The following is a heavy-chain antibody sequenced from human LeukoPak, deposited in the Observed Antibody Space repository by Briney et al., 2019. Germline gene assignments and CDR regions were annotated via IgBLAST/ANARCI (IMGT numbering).Heavy chain of an antibody. CDR2: INPTGTGT. D-gene: IGHD2-8*02. CDR1: GYTFTNYY. CDR3: AREESGGYFDY. J-gene: IGHJ4*02. V-gene: IGHV1-46*01. Sequence: AASVKVSCKASGYTFTNYYMHWVRQAPGQGLEWMGLINPTGTGTNYAQKFRGRVTLARDTPTTTVYMELSSLRSEDTAVYYCAREESGGYFDYWGQGTPVTVSS.